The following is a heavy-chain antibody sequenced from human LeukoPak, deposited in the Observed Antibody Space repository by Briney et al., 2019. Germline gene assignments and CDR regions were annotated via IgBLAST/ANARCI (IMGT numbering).Heavy chain of an antibody. V-gene: IGHV4-34*01. D-gene: IGHD3-9*01. CDR3: AREIEYYDILTGYSPESNYFDY. Sequence: SETLSLTCAVYGGSFSGYYWSWIRQPPGKGLEWIREINHSGSTNYNPSLKSRVTISVDTSKNQFSLKLSSVTAADTAVYYCAREIEYYDILTGYSPESNYFDYWGQGTLVTVSS. CDR1: GGSFSGYY. J-gene: IGHJ4*02. CDR2: INHSGST.